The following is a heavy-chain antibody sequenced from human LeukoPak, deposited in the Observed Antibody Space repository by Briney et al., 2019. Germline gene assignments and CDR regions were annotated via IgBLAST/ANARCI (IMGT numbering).Heavy chain of an antibody. CDR2: IYRSGST. CDR3: ARVLRHFDGSDC. CDR1: GYSISRGYY. V-gene: IGHV4-38-2*02. Sequence: SETLSLTCNVSGYSISRGYYWGWIRQPPGKGLEWIGHIYRSGSTHYNPSLKSRVIISVDTSKNQFSLKLTSVTAADTAVYYCARVLRHFDGSDCWGQGTLVTVSS. J-gene: IGHJ4*02. D-gene: IGHD3-9*01.